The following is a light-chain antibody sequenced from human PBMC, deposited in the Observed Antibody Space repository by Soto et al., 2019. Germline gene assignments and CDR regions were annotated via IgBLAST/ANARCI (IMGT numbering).Light chain of an antibody. CDR1: QSVSSY. J-gene: IGKJ2*01. V-gene: IGKV3-11*01. CDR2: DAS. CDR3: QQRSNWPPGGT. Sequence: EIVLTQSPATLSLSPGERATLSCRASQSVSSYLAWYQQKPGQAPRLLSYDASSRATGIPARFSGSGSGTDFTLTISSLEPEDFAVYYCQQRSNWPPGGTFGQGTKLEIK.